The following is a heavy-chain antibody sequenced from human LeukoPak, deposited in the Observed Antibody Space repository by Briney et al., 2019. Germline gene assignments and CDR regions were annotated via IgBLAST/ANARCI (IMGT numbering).Heavy chain of an antibody. V-gene: IGHV4-31*02. Sequence: KPSQTLSLTCTVSGGSISSGGYYWSWIRQHPGKGLEWIGYIYNSGSTYYNPSLKSRVTISLDTSKNKFSLKLSSVTAADTAVYYCARVRGRWLQFFDLWGRGTLVTVSS. CDR3: ARVRGRWLQFFDL. CDR1: GGSISSGGYY. D-gene: IGHD5-24*01. CDR2: IYNSGST. J-gene: IGHJ2*01.